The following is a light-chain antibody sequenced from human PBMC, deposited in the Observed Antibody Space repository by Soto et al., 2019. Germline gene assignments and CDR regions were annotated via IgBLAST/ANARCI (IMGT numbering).Light chain of an antibody. CDR3: CSYAGSSTFYV. CDR1: SSDVGSYNL. V-gene: IGLV2-23*02. J-gene: IGLJ1*01. CDR2: EVG. Sequence: QSVLTQPASVSGSPGQSITISCTGSSSDVGSYNLVSWYRQHPGKAPKLMISEVGKRPSGVSNRFSGSKSGNTASLTISGLQAEDEADYYCCSYAGSSTFYVFGTGTKLTVL.